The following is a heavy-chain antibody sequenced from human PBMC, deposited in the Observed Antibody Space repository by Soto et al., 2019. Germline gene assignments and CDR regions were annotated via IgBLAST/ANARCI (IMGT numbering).Heavy chain of an antibody. J-gene: IGHJ6*02. CDR1: GFTFSSYW. D-gene: IGHD5-12*01. V-gene: IGHV3-7*01. CDR3: ARDPNIVATMGSIYYYYGMDV. CDR2: IKQDGSEK. Sequence: EVQLVESGGGLVQPGGSLRLSCAASGFTFSSYWMSWVRQAPGKGLEWVANIKQDGSEKYYVDSVKGRFTISRDNAKNSLYLQMNALSAEDTAVYYCARDPNIVATMGSIYYYYGMDVWGQGTTVT.